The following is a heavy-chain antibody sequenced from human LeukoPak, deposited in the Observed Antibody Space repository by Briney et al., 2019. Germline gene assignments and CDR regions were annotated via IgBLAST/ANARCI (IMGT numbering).Heavy chain of an antibody. CDR1: GYTFTGYY. J-gene: IGHJ4*02. D-gene: IGHD3-10*01. Sequence: ASVKVSCKASGYTFTGYYMHWVRQAPGQGLEWMGWINPNTGGTNQAQKFEGRVTMTRDTSISTAYMELSSLTSDDTAVYYCARDRTLIRGVAPYYFDYWGQGTQVTVSS. CDR3: ARDRTLIRGVAPYYFDY. V-gene: IGHV1-2*02. CDR2: INPNTGGT.